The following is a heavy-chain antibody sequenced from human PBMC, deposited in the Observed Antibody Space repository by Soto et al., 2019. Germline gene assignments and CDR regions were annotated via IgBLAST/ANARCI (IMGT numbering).Heavy chain of an antibody. J-gene: IGHJ4*02. CDR1: GFTFNIYS. D-gene: IGHD6-13*01. CDR3: ARERPPRHLSSSSWEGKD. V-gene: IGHV3-21*01. CDR2: ISSTSSYI. Sequence: EVQLVESGGGLVTPGGSLRLSCAASGFTFNIYSMNWVRQAPGKGLEWVSSISSTSSYIYYADSVKGRFTISRDNAKNSLSLQRNSLRAEDTAVYYCARERPPRHLSSSSWEGKDWGQGTLVTVSS.